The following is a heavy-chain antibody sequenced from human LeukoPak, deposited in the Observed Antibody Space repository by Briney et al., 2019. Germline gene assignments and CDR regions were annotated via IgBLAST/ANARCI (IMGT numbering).Heavy chain of an antibody. CDR2: ISYSGNT. J-gene: IGHJ5*02. CDR1: GGSISSYY. D-gene: IGHD5-18*01. V-gene: IGHV4-59*01. CDR3: ATNLPGYSYGYWVA. Sequence: SETLSLTCTVSGGSISSYYWSWIRQPPGKGLEWIGYISYSGNTNYNPSLKRRVTISVDTSKRQISLKLTSVTTADTAVYYCATNLPGYSYGYWVAWGQGTLVTVSS.